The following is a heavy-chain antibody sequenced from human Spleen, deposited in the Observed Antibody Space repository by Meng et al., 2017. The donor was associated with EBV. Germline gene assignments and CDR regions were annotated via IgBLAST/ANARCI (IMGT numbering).Heavy chain of an antibody. D-gene: IGHD3-10*01. V-gene: IGHV1-69*01. CDR3: ASESGRGYTPDY. CDR1: GGPFRNYA. Sequence: QVQLVRSAGEVKKPGSSVKVSCKTSGGPFRNYAISWVRQAPGQGLEWLGGFLPTLGAPNYAQKFHGRVSITADESTSTHYMDLSSLRSEDTAVYYCASESGRGYTPDYWGQGTLVTVSS. CDR2: FLPTLGAP. J-gene: IGHJ4*02.